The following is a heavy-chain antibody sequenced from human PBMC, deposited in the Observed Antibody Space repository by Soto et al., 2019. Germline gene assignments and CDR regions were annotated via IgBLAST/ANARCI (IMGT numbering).Heavy chain of an antibody. CDR1: GYTFTSYY. Sequence: GASVKVSCKASGYTFTSYYMHWVRQAPGQGLEWMGIINPSGGSTSYAQKFQGRVTMTRDTSTSTVYMELSSLRAEDTAVYYCARGGSGWLFVHAFDIWGQGTMVTVSS. CDR3: ARGGSGWLFVHAFDI. V-gene: IGHV1-46*01. J-gene: IGHJ3*02. D-gene: IGHD6-19*01. CDR2: INPSGGST.